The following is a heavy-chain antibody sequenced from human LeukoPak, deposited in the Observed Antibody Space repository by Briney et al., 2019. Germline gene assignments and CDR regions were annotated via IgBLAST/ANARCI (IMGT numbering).Heavy chain of an antibody. Sequence: GASVKVSRKASGGTFSSYAISWVRQAPGQGLEWMGGIIPIFGTANYAQKFQGRVTITADKSTSTAYMELSSLRSEDTAVYYCARGRKVRDFWSGYTLYYYYYYMDVWGKGTTVTVSS. J-gene: IGHJ6*03. CDR3: ARGRKVRDFWSGYTLYYYYYYMDV. CDR2: IIPIFGTA. V-gene: IGHV1-69*06. CDR1: GGTFSSYA. D-gene: IGHD3-3*01.